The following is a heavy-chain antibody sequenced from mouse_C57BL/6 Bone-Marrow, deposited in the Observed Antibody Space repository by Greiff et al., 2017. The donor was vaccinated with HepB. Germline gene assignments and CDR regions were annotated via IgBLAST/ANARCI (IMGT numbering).Heavy chain of an antibody. CDR2: IDPETGGT. D-gene: IGHD2-3*01. V-gene: IGHV1-15*01. CDR3: TRGRIYDGYFLDFDV. J-gene: IGHJ1*03. Sequence: VKLMESGAELVRPGASVTLSCKASGYTFTDYEMHWVKQTPVHGLEWIGAIDPETGGTAYNQKFKGKAILTADKSSSTAYMELRSLTSEDSAVYYCTRGRIYDGYFLDFDVWGTGTTVTVSS. CDR1: GYTFTDYE.